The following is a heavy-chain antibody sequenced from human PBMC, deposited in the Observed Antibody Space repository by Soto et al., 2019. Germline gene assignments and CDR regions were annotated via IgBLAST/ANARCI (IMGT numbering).Heavy chain of an antibody. Sequence: QVQLQESGPGLVKPSETLSLTCTVSGGSITPYYWSWIRQPPGKRLEWIGYISSSGFTNYNPSLNSRVTISVDTSKNQFSLKLSSVTAADTAVYYCVRDCYGSSCFDLWGQGTLVTVSS. CDR1: GGSITPYY. J-gene: IGHJ4*02. CDR2: ISSSGFT. CDR3: VRDCYGSSCFDL. D-gene: IGHD6-13*01. V-gene: IGHV4-59*01.